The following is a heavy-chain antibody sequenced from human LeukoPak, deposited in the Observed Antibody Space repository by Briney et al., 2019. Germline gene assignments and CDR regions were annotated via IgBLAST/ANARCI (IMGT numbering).Heavy chain of an antibody. D-gene: IGHD3-10*01. V-gene: IGHV4-59*01. CDR3: ARGGPGEFGELFYYFDY. CDR2: IYYSGST. CDR1: GGSISSYY. J-gene: IGHJ4*02. Sequence: RPSETLSLTCTVSGGSISSYYWSWIRQPPGKGLEWIGYIYYSGSTNYNPSLKSRVTISVDTSKNQFSLKLSSVTAADTAVYYCARGGPGEFGELFYYFDYWGQGTLVTVSS.